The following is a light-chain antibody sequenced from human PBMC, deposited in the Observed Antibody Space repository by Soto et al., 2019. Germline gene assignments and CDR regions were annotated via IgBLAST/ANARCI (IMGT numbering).Light chain of an antibody. Sequence: QSVLTQPASVSGSPGQSITISCTGTSTDVGGYNYVSWYQQHPGKAPKLMIPDVSNRPSGVSIRFSGSKSGNTASLTISRLQAGDEADYYCNSYSSSTTLDLFGTGTKVTVL. J-gene: IGLJ1*01. CDR1: STDVGGYNY. V-gene: IGLV2-14*01. CDR2: DVS. CDR3: NSYSSSTTLDL.